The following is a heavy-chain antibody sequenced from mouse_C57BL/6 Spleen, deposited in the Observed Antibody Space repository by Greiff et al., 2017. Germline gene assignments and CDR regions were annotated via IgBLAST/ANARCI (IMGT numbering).Heavy chain of an antibody. CDR2: ISNGGGST. V-gene: IGHV5-12*01. Sequence: EVKLMESGGGLVQPGGSLKLSCAASGFTFSDYYMYWVRQTPEKRLEWVAYISNGGGSTYYPDTVKGRFTISRDNAKNTLYLQMGRLKSEDTAMYYCARHGDDGYYGGIAYWGQGTLVTVSA. CDR3: ARHGDDGYYGGIAY. D-gene: IGHD2-3*01. CDR1: GFTFSDYY. J-gene: IGHJ3*01.